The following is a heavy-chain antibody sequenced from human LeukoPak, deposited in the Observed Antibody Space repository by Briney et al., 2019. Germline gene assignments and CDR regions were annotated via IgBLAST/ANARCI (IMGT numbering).Heavy chain of an antibody. Sequence: SETLSLTCTVSGYSISSGYYWGWIRQPPGKGLEWIGSIYHSGSTYYNPSLKSRVTISVDTSKNQFSLKLSSVTAADTAVYYCARDPTLSTVVTPYFDYWGQGTLVTVSS. CDR1: GYSISSGYY. V-gene: IGHV4-38-2*02. D-gene: IGHD4-23*01. CDR3: ARDPTLSTVVTPYFDY. CDR2: IYHSGST. J-gene: IGHJ4*02.